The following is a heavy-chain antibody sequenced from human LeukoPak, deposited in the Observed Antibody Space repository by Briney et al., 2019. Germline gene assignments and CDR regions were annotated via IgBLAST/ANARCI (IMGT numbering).Heavy chain of an antibody. CDR1: GFTFSSYA. CDR3: ARYTGRFDY. CDR2: IKQDGSEI. V-gene: IGHV3-7*01. D-gene: IGHD2-2*02. J-gene: IGHJ4*02. Sequence: GGSLRLSCAASGFTFSSYAMSWVRQAPWKGLEWVANIKQDGSEIHYVDSVKGRFTISRDNAKNSLYLQMNSLRAEDTAVYYCARYTGRFDYWGQGTLVTVSS.